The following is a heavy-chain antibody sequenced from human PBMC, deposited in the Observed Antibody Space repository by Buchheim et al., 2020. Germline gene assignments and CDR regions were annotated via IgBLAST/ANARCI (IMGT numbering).Heavy chain of an antibody. CDR1: GFIFSNYA. Sequence: EVQLFESGGGLVQPGGSLRLSCAASGFIFSNYAMSWVRQTPGKRLEWVATVSDNGDHTYYAESVKGRFTISRDNSKKTLYMQMTSLRAEDTAVYYCAQHMASFWNPYLSWGQGT. CDR3: AQHMASFWNPYLS. D-gene: IGHD3-3*01. J-gene: IGHJ5*02. CDR2: VSDNGDHT. V-gene: IGHV3-23*01.